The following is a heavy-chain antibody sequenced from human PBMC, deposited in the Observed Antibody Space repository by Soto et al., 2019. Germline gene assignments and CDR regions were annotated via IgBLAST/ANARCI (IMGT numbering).Heavy chain of an antibody. V-gene: IGHV1-69*02. CDR3: ANLATADTLDY. D-gene: IGHD6-13*01. CDR2: IIPILGIA. J-gene: IGHJ4*02. CDR1: GGAFSSY. Sequence: QVQLVQSGAEVKKPGSSVKVSCKASGGAFSSYISWVRQAPGQGLEWMGRIIPILGIANYAQKFQGKVTITADKSTSTAYMELSSLRSEDTAVYYCANLATADTLDYWGQGTLVTVSS.